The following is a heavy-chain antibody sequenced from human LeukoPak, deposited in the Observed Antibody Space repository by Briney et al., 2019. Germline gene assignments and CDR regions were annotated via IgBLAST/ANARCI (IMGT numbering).Heavy chain of an antibody. CDR2: INPNSGGT. D-gene: IGHD6-19*01. CDR1: GYTFTGYY. J-gene: IGHJ4*02. V-gene: IGHV1-2*06. CDR3: ARGAVAVAVDSY. Sequence: PGASVTVSCKASGYTFTGYYMHWVRQAPGQGLEWMGRINPNSGGTNYAQKFQGRVTMTRDTSISTAYMELSRLRSDDTAVYYCARGAVAVAVDSYWGRGTLVTVSS.